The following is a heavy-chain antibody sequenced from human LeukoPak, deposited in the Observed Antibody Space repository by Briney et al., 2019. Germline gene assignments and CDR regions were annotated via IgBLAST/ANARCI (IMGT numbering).Heavy chain of an antibody. CDR3: ARVRSSSWGGDYFDY. J-gene: IGHJ4*02. D-gene: IGHD6-13*01. Sequence: ASVKVSCKASGYTFTSYYMHWVRQAPGQGLEWMGIINPSGGSTSYAQKLQGRVTMTTDTSTSTAYMELRSLRSDDTAVYYCARVRSSSWGGDYFDYWGQGTLVTVSS. V-gene: IGHV1-46*01. CDR2: INPSGGST. CDR1: GYTFTSYY.